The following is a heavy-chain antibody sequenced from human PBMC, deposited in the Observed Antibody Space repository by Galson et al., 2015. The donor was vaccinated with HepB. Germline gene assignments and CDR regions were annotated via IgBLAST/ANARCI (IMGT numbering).Heavy chain of an antibody. Sequence: PALVKPTQTLTLTCTFSGFSLSTSTVGVGWIRQPPGKALEWLALINGNDDKRHSPSLKRRVTSTKDTSKSQGVLTMTNMDPVDTATYYCAHRRQVITKEFDSWGQGTLVTVSS. CDR2: INGNDDK. CDR1: GFSLSTSTVG. D-gene: IGHD1-20*01. V-gene: IGHV2-5*01. J-gene: IGHJ4*02. CDR3: AHRRQVITKEFDS.